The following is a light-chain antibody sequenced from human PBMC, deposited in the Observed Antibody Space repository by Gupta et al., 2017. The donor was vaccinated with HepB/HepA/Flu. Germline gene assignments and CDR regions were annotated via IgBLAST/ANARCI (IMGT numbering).Light chain of an antibody. CDR3: AAWDTSLNVVV. V-gene: IGLV1-44*01. CDR1: SSNVGRNN. Sequence: SVMTQPTSVSGTPRQRVTIPCSGSSSNVGRNNVNWYQQLPGTAPKLLIYYNDERPSGVPDRISGSKSGTSASLAISGLQSEDEADYYCAAWDTSLNVVVFGGGTKLTVL. J-gene: IGLJ2*01. CDR2: YND.